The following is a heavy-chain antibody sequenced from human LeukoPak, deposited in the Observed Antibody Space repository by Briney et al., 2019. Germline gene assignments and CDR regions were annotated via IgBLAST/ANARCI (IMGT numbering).Heavy chain of an antibody. D-gene: IGHD6-13*01. V-gene: IGHV3-53*01. Sequence: GGSLRLSCAASGFTVSSNHMSWVRQAPGKGLEWVSVIYSGGSTYYADSVKGRFTISRDNSKNTLYLQMNSLRAEDTAVYYCARDRRGIAAAGTHFDYWGQGTLVTVSS. CDR3: ARDRRGIAAAGTHFDY. CDR2: IYSGGST. CDR1: GFTVSSNH. J-gene: IGHJ4*02.